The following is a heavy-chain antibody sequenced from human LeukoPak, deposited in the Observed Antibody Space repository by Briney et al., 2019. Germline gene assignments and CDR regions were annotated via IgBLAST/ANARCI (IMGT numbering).Heavy chain of an antibody. CDR1: GFTFSSYA. Sequence: PGRSLRLSCAASGFTFSSYAMLWVRQAPGKGLEWVAVISYDGSNKYYADSVKGRFTISRDNSKNTLYLQMNSLRAEDTAVYYCARGCEEYSSSSWDYYFDYWGQGTLVTVSS. CDR2: ISYDGSNK. V-gene: IGHV3-30-3*01. D-gene: IGHD6-6*01. J-gene: IGHJ4*02. CDR3: ARGCEEYSSSSWDYYFDY.